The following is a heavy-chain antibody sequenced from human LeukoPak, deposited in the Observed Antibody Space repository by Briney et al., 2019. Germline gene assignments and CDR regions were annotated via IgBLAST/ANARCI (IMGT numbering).Heavy chain of an antibody. CDR1: GFTFSSYA. Sequence: GGSLRLSCAASGFTFSSYAMSWVRQAPGKGLEWVSAISGSGGSTYYADSVKGRFTISRDNSKNTLYLQMNSLRAEDAAVYYCAKLVVGSWAYYFDYWGQGTLVTVSS. CDR2: ISGSGGST. D-gene: IGHD6-13*01. CDR3: AKLVVGSWAYYFDY. J-gene: IGHJ4*02. V-gene: IGHV3-23*01.